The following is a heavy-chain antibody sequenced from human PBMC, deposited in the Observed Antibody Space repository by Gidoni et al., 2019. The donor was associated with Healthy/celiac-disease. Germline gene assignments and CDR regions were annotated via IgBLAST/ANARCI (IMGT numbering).Heavy chain of an antibody. V-gene: IGHV3-43*01. J-gene: IGHJ6*02. CDR3: AKSSEIYPTGHYGMDV. CDR1: GFPFDDYT. Sequence: EVQLVESGGVVVQPGGSLRLSCAASGFPFDDYTMHWVRHAPGNGREWVSLISWDGGSTYYADSVKGRFTISRDNSKNSLYLQMNSLRTEDTALYYCAKSSEIYPTGHYGMDVWGQGTTVTVSS. D-gene: IGHD1-26*01. CDR2: ISWDGGST.